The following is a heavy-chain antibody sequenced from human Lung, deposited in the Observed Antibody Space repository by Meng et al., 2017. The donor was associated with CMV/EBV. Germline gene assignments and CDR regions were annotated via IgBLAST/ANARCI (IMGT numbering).Heavy chain of an antibody. J-gene: IGHJ3*01. V-gene: IGHV6-1*01. Sequence: QXXXLTXXISGDSLSSTGDAWNWIRQSPSRGLEWLGRTFYRARWFNEYAVSVANRITINPDTSKNQFSLHLNSVTPEDTAVYVCAREEEGHWNDPHDAVDSWXQGTXVTVAS. D-gene: IGHD1-1*01. CDR3: AREEEGHWNDPHDAVDS. CDR2: TFYRARWFN. CDR1: GDSLSSTGDA.